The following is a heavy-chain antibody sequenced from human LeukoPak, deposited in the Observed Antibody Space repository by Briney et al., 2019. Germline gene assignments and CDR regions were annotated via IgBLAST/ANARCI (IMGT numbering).Heavy chain of an antibody. CDR1: GFTFSSYG. J-gene: IGHJ5*02. V-gene: IGHV3-33*01. Sequence: GGSLRLSCAASGFTFSSYGMHWVRQAPGKGLEWVAVIWYDGSNKYYADSVKGRFTISRDNSKNTLYLQMNSLRAEDTAVYYCARENSEYSSSWFDPWGQGILVTVSS. D-gene: IGHD6-13*01. CDR2: IWYDGSNK. CDR3: ARENSEYSSSWFDP.